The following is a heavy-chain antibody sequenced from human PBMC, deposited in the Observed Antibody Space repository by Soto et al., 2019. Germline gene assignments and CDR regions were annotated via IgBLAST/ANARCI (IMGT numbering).Heavy chain of an antibody. CDR2: TYYRSKWYN. Sequence: KQSQTLSLTCAISGDSVSSNSAAWNWIRQSPSRGLEWLGRTYYRSKWYNDYAVSVKSRITINPDTSKNQFSLQLNSVTPEDTAVYYCARTPPLRKANWRTSDAFDIWGQGTMVTVSS. CDR1: GDSVSSNSAA. CDR3: ARTPPLRKANWRTSDAFDI. J-gene: IGHJ3*02. V-gene: IGHV6-1*01. D-gene: IGHD7-27*01.